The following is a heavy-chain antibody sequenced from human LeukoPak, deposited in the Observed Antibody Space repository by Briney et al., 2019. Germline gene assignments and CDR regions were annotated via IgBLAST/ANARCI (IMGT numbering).Heavy chain of an antibody. Sequence: GGSLRLSCAASGFTFSSYWMSWVRQAPGKGLEWVANIKQDGSEKYYVDSVKGRFTISRDNAKNSLYLQMNSLRAEDTAVYYCAKDAGGNNVLLWFGDPGTLTSFDLWGRGTLVTVSS. CDR3: AKDAGGNNVLLWFGDPGTLTSFDL. D-gene: IGHD3-10*01. V-gene: IGHV3-7*01. J-gene: IGHJ2*01. CDR1: GFTFSSYW. CDR2: IKQDGSEK.